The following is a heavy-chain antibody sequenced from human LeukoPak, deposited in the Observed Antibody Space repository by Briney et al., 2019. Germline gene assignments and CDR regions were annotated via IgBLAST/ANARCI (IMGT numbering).Heavy chain of an antibody. V-gene: IGHV3-15*01. CDR1: GFTFSNAW. D-gene: IGHD3-10*01. CDR3: ARHGVTMVRGLWPNYYYYMDV. J-gene: IGHJ6*03. CDR2: IKSKTDGGTT. Sequence: GGSLRLSCAASGFTFSNAWMSWVRQAPGKGLEWVGRIKSKTDGGTTDYAAPVKGRFTISRDDSKNTLCLQMNSLRAEDTAVYYCARHGVTMVRGLWPNYYYYMDVWGKGTTVTVSS.